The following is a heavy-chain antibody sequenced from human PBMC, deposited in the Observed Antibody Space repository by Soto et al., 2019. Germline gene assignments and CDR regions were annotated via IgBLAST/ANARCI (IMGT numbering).Heavy chain of an antibody. J-gene: IGHJ6*03. CDR1: GFTFTSSA. V-gene: IGHV1-58*02. D-gene: IGHD2-15*01. CDR3: AAGPHCSGGSCYSFVSYYYYMDV. Sequence: ASVKVSCKASGFTFTSSAMQWVRQARGQRLEWIGWIVVGSGNTNYAQKFQERVTITRDMSTSTAYMELSSLRSEDTAVYYCAAGPHCSGGSCYSFVSYYYYMDVWGKGTTVTVSS. CDR2: IVVGSGNT.